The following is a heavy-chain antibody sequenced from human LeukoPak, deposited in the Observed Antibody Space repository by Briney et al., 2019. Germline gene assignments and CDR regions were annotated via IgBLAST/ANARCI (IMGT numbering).Heavy chain of an antibody. D-gene: IGHD2-15*01. V-gene: IGHV3-30*02. CDR2: IRNDGSNE. CDR3: AKGGSASHNWFDP. Sequence: GESLKISCAASGFTFSDHGMHWVRQAPGKGLEWVAFIRNDGSNEYYPDSVKGRFTISRDNSRNMLYLQMNSLRPEDTAVYYCAKGGSASHNWFDPWGQGTLVTVSS. CDR1: GFTFSDHG. J-gene: IGHJ5*02.